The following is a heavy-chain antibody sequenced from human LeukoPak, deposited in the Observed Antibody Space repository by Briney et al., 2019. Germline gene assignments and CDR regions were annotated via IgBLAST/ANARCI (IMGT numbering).Heavy chain of an antibody. CDR2: ISRSSTYI. Sequence: PGGSLGLSCAASGFTFRNYGMNWVRQAPGKGLEWVSSISRSSTYIYYADSVKGRFTISRDNAKNSLYLQVNSLRAEDTAVYYCALEIDYSDSSGYYYGYWGQGTLVTVSS. D-gene: IGHD3-22*01. CDR3: ALEIDYSDSSGYYYGY. CDR1: GFTFRNYG. V-gene: IGHV3-21*06. J-gene: IGHJ4*02.